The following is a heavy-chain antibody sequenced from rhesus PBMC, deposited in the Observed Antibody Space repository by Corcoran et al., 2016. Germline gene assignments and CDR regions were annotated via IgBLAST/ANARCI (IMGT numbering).Heavy chain of an antibody. CDR2: INIGGVST. V-gene: IGHV3S5*01. Sequence: EVQLVETGGGLVQPGGSLKLSCAASGFTFSSYGMSWVRQAQGKGLEWVSAINIGGVSTSYAASVNGRFPISIDNSKNPLSLQMNSLRAEDTAVYYCAKDNSSGWWGDGDAFDFWGQGLRVTVSS. J-gene: IGHJ3*01. CDR3: AKDNSSGWWGDGDAFDF. CDR1: GFTFSSYG. D-gene: IGHD6-31*01.